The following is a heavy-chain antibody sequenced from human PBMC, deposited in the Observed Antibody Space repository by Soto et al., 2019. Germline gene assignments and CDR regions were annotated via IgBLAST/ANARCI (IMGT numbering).Heavy chain of an antibody. Sequence: QVQLVQSGAEVKKPGSSVKVSCKASGGTFSSYTISWVRQAPGQGLEWMGRIIPILGIANYAQKFQGRVTITGDKSTSTDYMELGSLRSGDTAVYYCARASDIVATTPPPPDYGDYGYYYYYYMDVWGKGTTVTVSS. J-gene: IGHJ6*03. V-gene: IGHV1-69*02. CDR1: GGTFSSYT. D-gene: IGHD4-17*01. CDR3: ARASDIVATTPPPPDYGDYGYYYYYYMDV. CDR2: IIPILGIA.